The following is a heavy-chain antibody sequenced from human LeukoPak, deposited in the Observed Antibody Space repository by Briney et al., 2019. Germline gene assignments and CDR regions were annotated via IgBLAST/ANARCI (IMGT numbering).Heavy chain of an antibody. CDR3: ARSSYYVDY. J-gene: IGHJ4*02. D-gene: IGHD1-26*01. Sequence: SETLSLTCAVYGGSLSGYYWSWIRQPPGKGLEWIGEINHSGSTNYNPSLKSRVAISVDTSKNQFSLKLSSVTAADTAVYYCARSSYYVDYWGQGTLVTVSS. CDR1: GGSLSGYY. CDR2: INHSGST. V-gene: IGHV4-34*01.